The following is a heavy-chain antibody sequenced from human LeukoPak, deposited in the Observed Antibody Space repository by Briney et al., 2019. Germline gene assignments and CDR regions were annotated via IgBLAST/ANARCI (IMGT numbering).Heavy chain of an antibody. Sequence: EASVKISCKVSGYTFTDYYMHWVQQAPGKGREWMGLVDPEDGETIYAEKFQGRVTITADTSTDTAYMELSSLRSEDTAVYYCATPSGSYSTPFDYWGQGTLVTVSS. CDR3: ATPSGSYSTPFDY. CDR2: VDPEDGET. J-gene: IGHJ4*02. V-gene: IGHV1-69-2*01. CDR1: GYTFTDYY. D-gene: IGHD3-10*01.